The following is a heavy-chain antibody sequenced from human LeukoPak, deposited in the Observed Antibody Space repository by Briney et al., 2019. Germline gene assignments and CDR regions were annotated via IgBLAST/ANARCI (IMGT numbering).Heavy chain of an antibody. D-gene: IGHD5-18*01. CDR1: GFTFSSYA. J-gene: IGHJ6*03. V-gene: IGHV3-30-3*01. Sequence: GGSLRLSCAASGFTFSSYAMHWVRQAPGKGLEWVAVISSDGSNKYYADSVKGRFTISRDNSKNTLYLQVNSLRAEDTAVYYCAKGSTAMVYYYYYMDVWGKGTTVTVSS. CDR2: ISSDGSNK. CDR3: AKGSTAMVYYYYYMDV.